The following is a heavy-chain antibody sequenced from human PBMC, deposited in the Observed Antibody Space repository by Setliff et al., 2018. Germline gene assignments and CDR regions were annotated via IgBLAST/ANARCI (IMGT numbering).Heavy chain of an antibody. CDR2: ISASSANI. CDR1: GFTFGAYW. Sequence: LRLSCVASGFTFGAYWMSWVRQAPGKGLEWVSYISASSANIQYADSVRGRFTVSRDNARNSLYLQMNSLRAEDTAVYYCASLGSYPTRADYWGQGTLVTVSS. CDR3: ASLGSYPTRADY. J-gene: IGHJ4*02. V-gene: IGHV3-48*01. D-gene: IGHD1-26*01.